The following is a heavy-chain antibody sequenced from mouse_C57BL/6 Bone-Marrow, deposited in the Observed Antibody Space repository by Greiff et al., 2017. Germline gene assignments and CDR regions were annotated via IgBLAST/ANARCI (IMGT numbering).Heavy chain of an antibody. CDR1: GYTFTSYW. J-gene: IGHJ1*03. CDR3: ARREYGYKWYFDV. V-gene: IGHV1-72*01. D-gene: IGHD2-2*01. CDR2: FDPNSGGT. Sequence: QVQLQQPGAELVKPGASVKLSCKASGYTFTSYWMHWVKQRPGRGLEWIGRFDPNSGGTKYNEKFKSKATLTVDKPSSTAYMQLSSLTSEDSAVYYCARREYGYKWYFDVWGTGTTVTVSS.